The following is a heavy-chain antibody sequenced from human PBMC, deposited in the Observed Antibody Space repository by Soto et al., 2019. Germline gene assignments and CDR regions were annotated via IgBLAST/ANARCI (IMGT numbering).Heavy chain of an antibody. D-gene: IGHD3-16*01. CDR3: ARGLLGGAAT. J-gene: IGHJ5*02. CDR1: GGSLSGYY. Sequence: QVQLQQWGAGLLKPSETLSLTCAVYGGSLSGYYWSWIRQPPGKGLEWIGEINRSGSTNYIPSLKSRLIISVDTSKNKFSLKLSSVTAADTAVYYCARGLLGGAATWGQGTLVTVSS. CDR2: INRSGST. V-gene: IGHV4-34*01.